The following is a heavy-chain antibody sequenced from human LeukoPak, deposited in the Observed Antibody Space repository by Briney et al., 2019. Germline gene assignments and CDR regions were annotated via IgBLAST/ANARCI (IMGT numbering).Heavy chain of an antibody. Sequence: SETLSLTCTVSGGSISSGGYSWSWIRQPPGKGLEWIGYIYHSESTYYNPSLKSRVTISVDRSKNQFSLKLSSVTAADTAVYYCARRGIAAAGTGDYYGMDVWGQGTTVTVSS. J-gene: IGHJ6*02. CDR3: ARRGIAAAGTGDYYGMDV. CDR2: IYHSEST. CDR1: GGSISSGGYS. V-gene: IGHV4-30-2*01. D-gene: IGHD6-13*01.